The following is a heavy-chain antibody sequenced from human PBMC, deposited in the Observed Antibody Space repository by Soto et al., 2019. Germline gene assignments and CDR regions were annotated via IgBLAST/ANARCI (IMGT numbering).Heavy chain of an antibody. Sequence: SETLSLTCTVSGGSISSYYWSWIRQPPGKGLEWIGYIYYSGSTNYNPSLKSRVTISVDTSKNQFSLKLSSVTAADTAVYYCARGHDFWSGYSNWFDPWGQGTLVTVS. J-gene: IGHJ5*02. V-gene: IGHV4-59*01. D-gene: IGHD3-3*01. CDR2: IYYSGST. CDR3: ARGHDFWSGYSNWFDP. CDR1: GGSISSYY.